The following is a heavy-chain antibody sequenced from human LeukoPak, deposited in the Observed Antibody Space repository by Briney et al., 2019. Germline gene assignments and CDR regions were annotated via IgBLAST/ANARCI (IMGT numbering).Heavy chain of an antibody. V-gene: IGHV1-69*04. J-gene: IGHJ4*02. Sequence: SVKVSCKASGGTFSSYAISWVRQAPGQGLEWMGRIIPILGIANYAQKFQGRVTITADKSTSTAYMELSSLRSEDTAVYYCARAVSGSLYGDFDFWGQGTLVTVSA. CDR3: ARAVSGSLYGDFDF. CDR1: GGTFSSYA. D-gene: IGHD1-26*01. CDR2: IIPILGIA.